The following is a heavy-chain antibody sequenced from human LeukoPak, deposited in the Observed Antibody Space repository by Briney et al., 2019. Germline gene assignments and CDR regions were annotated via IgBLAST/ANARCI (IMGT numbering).Heavy chain of an antibody. Sequence: GSVKVSCTTSGFIFTGYNIRWVRQAPGQGLERVVWNNPNSSGKYYTHHCQGRVSMTLDTSISTAYMELSSLRPDDTAVYYCARDMTPSIAAESWFDPWGHGTLITVSS. V-gene: IGHV1-2*07. CDR1: GFIFTGYN. CDR3: ARDMTPSIAAESWFDP. D-gene: IGHD6-13*01. CDR2: NNPNSSGK. J-gene: IGHJ5*02.